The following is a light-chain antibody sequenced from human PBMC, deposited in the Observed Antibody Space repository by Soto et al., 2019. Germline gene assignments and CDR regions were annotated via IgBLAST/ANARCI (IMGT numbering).Light chain of an antibody. V-gene: IGLV2-14*01. CDR1: SSDVGYYNY. Sequence: QSALTQPASVSGSPGQSITISCTGTSSDVGYYNYVSWYQQHPGRAPKLMIYDVSNRPSGVSNRFSGSKSGNTASLTISGLRAEDEADDYCTSYTTSSTLIFGPGTKLTVL. CDR2: DVS. CDR3: TSYTTSSTLI. J-gene: IGLJ1*01.